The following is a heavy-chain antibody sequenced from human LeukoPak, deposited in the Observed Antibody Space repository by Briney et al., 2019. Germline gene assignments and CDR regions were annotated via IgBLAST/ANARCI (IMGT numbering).Heavy chain of an antibody. CDR2: IPSSSSYI. Sequence: GGSLRLSCAASGFTFTDYYMSWIRHAPRKGLQWVSYIPSSSSYINSTDSARRQFTISTDNAKNSLYLQMSRLSVENTAMYYCARAAKYSSNWHEGSTLDHWGQGTLVMVSS. CDR1: GFTFTDYY. J-gene: IGHJ4*02. V-gene: IGHV3-11*05. D-gene: IGHD6-13*01. CDR3: ARAAKYSSNWHEGSTLDH.